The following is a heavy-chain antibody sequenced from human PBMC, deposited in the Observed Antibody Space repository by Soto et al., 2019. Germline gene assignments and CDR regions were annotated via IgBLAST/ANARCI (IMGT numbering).Heavy chain of an antibody. CDR2: IIPIFGTT. J-gene: IGHJ4*02. D-gene: IGHD5-18*01. CDR1: GGTFSSYA. V-gene: IGHV1-69*13. CDR3: ARSIQLWFYFDY. Sequence: SVKVSCKASGGTFSSYAISWVRQAPGQGLEWMGGIIPIFGTTNYAQKFQGRVTITADESTSTAYMELSSLRSEDTAVYYCARSIQLWFYFDYWGQGTLVTVSS.